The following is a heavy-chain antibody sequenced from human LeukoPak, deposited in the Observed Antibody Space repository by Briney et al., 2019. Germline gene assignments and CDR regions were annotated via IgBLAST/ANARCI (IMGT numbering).Heavy chain of an antibody. D-gene: IGHD2/OR15-2a*01. CDR2: IYYSGST. CDR1: GGSLSSHY. CDR3: ARDKVLFDP. Sequence: SSEALSLTCTVSGGSLSSHYWSWIRQPPGKGLEWIGYIYYSGSTNYNPSLKSRVTISVDTSKNQFSLKLSSVTAADTAVYYCARDKVLFDPWGQGTLVTVSS. J-gene: IGHJ5*02. V-gene: IGHV4-59*11.